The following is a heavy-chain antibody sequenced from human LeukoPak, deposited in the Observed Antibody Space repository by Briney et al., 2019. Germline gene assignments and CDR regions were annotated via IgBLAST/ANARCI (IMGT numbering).Heavy chain of an antibody. CDR2: INPDNGVT. CDR1: GYTFTGYY. Sequence: ASVKVSCKASGYTFTGYYIHWVRQAPGQGLEWMGWINPDNGVTNYAQKFQGRVTMTRDTSISTAYMDLSSLRSDDTAVYYCARGGWVRGVITRNGLDYWGQGTLVTVSS. CDR3: ARGGWVRGVITRNGLDY. D-gene: IGHD3-10*01. V-gene: IGHV1-2*02. J-gene: IGHJ4*02.